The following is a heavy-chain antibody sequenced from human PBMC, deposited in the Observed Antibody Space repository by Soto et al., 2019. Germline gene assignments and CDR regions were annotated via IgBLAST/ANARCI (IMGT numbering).Heavy chain of an antibody. Sequence: EVQLVESGGGLVQPGGSLRLSCEASGFTLRNYDMHWVRQGTGKGLEWVSGISAAGDPDYADFVEGRFTISRENAQNSFFLQMNSLRVGDTAVYYCARTDRDFYGLDVWGQGTTVIVSS. CDR2: ISAAGDP. CDR3: ARTDRDFYGLDV. J-gene: IGHJ6*02. CDR1: GFTLRNYD. V-gene: IGHV3-13*05.